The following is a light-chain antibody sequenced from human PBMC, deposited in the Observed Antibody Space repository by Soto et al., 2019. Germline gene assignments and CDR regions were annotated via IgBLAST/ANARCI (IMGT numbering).Light chain of an antibody. J-gene: IGKJ5*01. CDR1: QSVSRY. CDR2: DAS. V-gene: IGKV3-11*01. CDR3: QQRMNWPLT. Sequence: EIVLTQSPATLSLSPGERATLSCRASQSVSRYLIWYQQKPGQGPRLLIFDASNRATGTPARFSGSGSETDFTLTISSLEPEDFAVYYCQQRMNWPLTFGQGTRVEIK.